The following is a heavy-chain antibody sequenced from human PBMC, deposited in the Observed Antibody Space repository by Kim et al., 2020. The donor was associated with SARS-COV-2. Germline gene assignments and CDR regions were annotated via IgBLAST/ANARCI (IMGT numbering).Heavy chain of an antibody. V-gene: IGHV4-39*01. D-gene: IGHD3-16*01. CDR1: GGSISSGDYF. CDR3: GRGFPYTS. Sequence: SETLSLTCTVSGGSISSGDYFWGWIRQPPGMGLEYIGSLSHSGSTFYNPSLKSRVTMSVDTSNNQFSLKLTSVTAADTAVYFCGRGFPYTSWGQGTLITVSS. CDR2: LSHSGST. J-gene: IGHJ5*02.